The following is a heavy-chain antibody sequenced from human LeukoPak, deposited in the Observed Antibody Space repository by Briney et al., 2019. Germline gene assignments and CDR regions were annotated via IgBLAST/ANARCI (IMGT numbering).Heavy chain of an antibody. D-gene: IGHD6-13*01. CDR1: GFTFSSYC. CDR2: ISNSGGST. J-gene: IGHJ6*02. V-gene: IGHV3-23*01. Sequence: GGSLRLSCAASGFTFSSYCMSWVRQAPGKGLEWVSAISNSGGSTPYADSVKGRFTISRDNSKNTLYLQMNSLRGEDTAVYYCARGPWSAAGYNGMDVWGQGTTVTVSS. CDR3: ARGPWSAAGYNGMDV.